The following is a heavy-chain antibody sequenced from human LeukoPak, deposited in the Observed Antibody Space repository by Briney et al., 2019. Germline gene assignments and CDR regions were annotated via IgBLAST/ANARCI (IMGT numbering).Heavy chain of an antibody. Sequence: PSETLSLTCAVSGGSISSSNWWSWVRQPPGKGLVWVSRINGDGSSTTYADSVKGRFTISRDNAKNTLYLQMNSLRPEDTAVYYCAKDIHILTDYWGQGTLVTVSS. CDR1: GGSISSSNW. CDR3: AKDIHILTDY. J-gene: IGHJ4*02. D-gene: IGHD2-21*01. CDR2: INGDGSST. V-gene: IGHV3-74*03.